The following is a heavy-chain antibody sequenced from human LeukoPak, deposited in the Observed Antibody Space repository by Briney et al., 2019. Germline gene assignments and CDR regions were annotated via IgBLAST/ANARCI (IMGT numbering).Heavy chain of an antibody. D-gene: IGHD3-22*01. CDR1: GGSISSYY. CDR3: ARSPYYYDSSGYLGY. CDR2: VNHRGST. Sequence: SETLSLTCTVSGGSISSYYWSWIRQPPGKGLEWIGEVNHRGSTNYNSSLKSRVSISADRSKNHFSLKLNSVTAADTAVYYCARSPYYYDSSGYLGYWGQGTLVIVSS. J-gene: IGHJ4*02. V-gene: IGHV4-34*01.